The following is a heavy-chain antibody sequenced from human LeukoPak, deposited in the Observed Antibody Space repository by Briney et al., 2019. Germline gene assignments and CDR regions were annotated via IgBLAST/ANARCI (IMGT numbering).Heavy chain of an antibody. J-gene: IGHJ6*04. CDR3: AREARLMDV. V-gene: IGHV3-21*01. D-gene: IGHD3-22*01. Sequence: AGGSLSLSCAASGFTFSSYSLNCVRQAPGKGLEWVSSISSSSSYIYYADSVKGRFIISRDNAKNSLYLRMNSLRAEDTAVYYCAREARLMDVWGKGTTVTISS. CDR2: ISSSSSYI. CDR1: GFTFSSYS.